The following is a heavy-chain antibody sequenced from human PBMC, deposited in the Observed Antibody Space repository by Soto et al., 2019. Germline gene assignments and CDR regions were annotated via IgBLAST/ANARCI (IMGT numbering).Heavy chain of an antibody. V-gene: IGHV4-59*08. CDR1: GGSISSYY. J-gene: IGHJ6*03. D-gene: IGHD2-21*02. CDR3: ARLSGPPVTGYYYYYYMDV. CDR2: IYYSGST. Sequence: ETLSLTCTVSGGSISSYYWSWIRQPPGKGLEWIGYIYYSGSTNYNPSLKSRVTISVDTSKNQFSLKLSSVTAADTAVYYCARLSGPPVTGYYYYYYMDVWGKGTTVTVSS.